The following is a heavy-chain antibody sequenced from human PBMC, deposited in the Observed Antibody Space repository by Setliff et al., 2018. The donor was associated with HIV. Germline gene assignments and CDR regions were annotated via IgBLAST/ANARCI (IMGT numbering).Heavy chain of an antibody. CDR1: GFTFSSHW. J-gene: IGHJ4*02. V-gene: IGHV3-7*03. Sequence: LGGSLRLSCAASGFTFSSHWMSWVRQAPGKGLEWVANIKQDESEEWYADSVKGRFTISRDNTKNSLYLQINSLSAEDTAVYYCAREAYRLPWIDNWGQGTLVTVSS. D-gene: IGHD1-1*01. CDR2: IKQDESEE. CDR3: AREAYRLPWIDN.